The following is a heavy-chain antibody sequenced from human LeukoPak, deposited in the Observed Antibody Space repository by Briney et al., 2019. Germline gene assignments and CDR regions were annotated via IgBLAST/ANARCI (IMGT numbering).Heavy chain of an antibody. V-gene: IGHV1-46*01. Sequence: GASVKLSCKASGYSFTRCYLHWVRQAPGQGLEWMGIINPSDDTTTHAQKFQGRVTMTSDTSTSTVYMGLSSLRSEDTAVYYCARDLRHHSGIAVSPFDYWGQGTLVTVSS. D-gene: IGHD6-19*01. CDR2: INPSDDTT. CDR3: ARDLRHHSGIAVSPFDY. CDR1: GYSFTRCY. J-gene: IGHJ4*02.